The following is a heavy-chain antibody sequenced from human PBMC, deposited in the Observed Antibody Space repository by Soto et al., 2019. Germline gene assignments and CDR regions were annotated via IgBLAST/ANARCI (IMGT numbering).Heavy chain of an antibody. CDR3: ARGNIVVVVAATPPYYYGMDV. CDR1: GYTFTSYG. CDR2: ISTYNGNT. Sequence: ASVKVSCKASGYTFTSYGISWVRQAPGQGLEWMGWISTYNGNTNYAQKLQGRVTMTTDTSTSTAYMELRSLRSDDTAVYYCARGNIVVVVAATPPYYYGMDVWGQGTTVTVS. J-gene: IGHJ6*02. V-gene: IGHV1-18*01. D-gene: IGHD2-15*01.